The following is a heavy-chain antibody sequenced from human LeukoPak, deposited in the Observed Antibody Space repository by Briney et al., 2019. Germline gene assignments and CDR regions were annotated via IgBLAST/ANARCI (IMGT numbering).Heavy chain of an antibody. D-gene: IGHD3-9*01. V-gene: IGHV3-48*04. CDR2: ISSGSVTK. J-gene: IGHJ5*02. Sequence: GGSLRLSCAASGFTFSAYSMSWVRQAPGKGLEWVSYISSGSVTKNYADSVKGRFTISRDNAKNSLYLQMNSLRAEDTAVYYCARTGEELRYFDWPNWFDPWGQGTLVTVSS. CDR3: ARTGEELRYFDWPNWFDP. CDR1: GFTFSAYS.